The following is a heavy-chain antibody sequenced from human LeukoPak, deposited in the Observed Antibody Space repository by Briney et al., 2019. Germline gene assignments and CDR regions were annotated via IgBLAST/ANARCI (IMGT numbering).Heavy chain of an antibody. D-gene: IGHD6-13*01. Sequence: PSETLSLTCAVYGGSFSGYYWSWIRQPPGKGLEWIGEINHSGSTNYNPSLKSRVTTSVDTSKNQFSLKLSSVTAADTAVYYCARARIAAAGISWFDPWGQGTLVTVSS. J-gene: IGHJ5*02. CDR2: INHSGST. CDR3: ARARIAAAGISWFDP. CDR1: GGSFSGYY. V-gene: IGHV4-34*01.